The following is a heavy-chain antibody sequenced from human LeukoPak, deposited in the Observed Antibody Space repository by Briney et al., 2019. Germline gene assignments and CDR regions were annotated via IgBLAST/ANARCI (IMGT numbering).Heavy chain of an antibody. Sequence: SETLSLTCTVSGGSISSGDYYWSWIRQPPGKGLEWIGYIYYSGSPYYNPSLKSRVTISVDMSKNQFSLKLCSVTAADTAVYYCAREPAAMGFDYWGQGTLVTVSS. J-gene: IGHJ4*02. CDR1: GGSISSGDYY. CDR2: IYYSGSP. CDR3: AREPAAMGFDY. D-gene: IGHD2-2*01. V-gene: IGHV4-30-4*01.